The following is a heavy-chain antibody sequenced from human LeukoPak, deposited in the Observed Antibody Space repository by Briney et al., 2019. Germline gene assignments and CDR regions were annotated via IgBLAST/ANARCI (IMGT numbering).Heavy chain of an antibody. D-gene: IGHD6-13*01. CDR2: INHSGST. J-gene: IGHJ4*02. CDR1: GGSFSGYY. CDR3: ARGRLYSSSSVLFDY. Sequence: SETLSLTCAVYGGSFSGYYWSWIRQPPGKGLEWIGEINHSGSTNYNPSLKSRVTISVDTSKNQFSLKLSSVTAADTALYYCARGRLYSSSSVLFDYWGQGTLVTVSS. V-gene: IGHV4-34*01.